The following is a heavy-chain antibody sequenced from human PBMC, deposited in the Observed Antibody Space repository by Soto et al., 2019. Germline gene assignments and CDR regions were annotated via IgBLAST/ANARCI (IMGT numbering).Heavy chain of an antibody. CDR1: GGSFSGYY. D-gene: IGHD2-2*03. J-gene: IGHJ6*02. Sequence: SETLSLTCAVYGGSFSGYYGSWIRQPPGKGLEWIGEINPSGSTNYNPSLTSRVTISVDTSKNQFSLKMSSVTAADTAVYYWARGMVRFGSCSSTSCYGYSYGRDYYYYGMDVWGQGTTVTVSS. CDR3: ARGMVRFGSCSSTSCYGYSYGRDYYYYGMDV. CDR2: INPSGST. V-gene: IGHV4-34*01.